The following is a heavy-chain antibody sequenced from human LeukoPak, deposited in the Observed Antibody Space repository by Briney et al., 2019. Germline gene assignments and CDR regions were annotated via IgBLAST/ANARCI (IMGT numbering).Heavy chain of an antibody. D-gene: IGHD1-26*01. Sequence: ASVKVSCKVSGYTLTELSMHWVRQAPGQGLEWMGWINPNSGGTNYAQKFQGRVTMTRDTSISTAYMELSRLRSDDTVVYYCARDRGSYFSDAFDIWGQGTMVTVSS. J-gene: IGHJ3*02. CDR3: ARDRGSYFSDAFDI. V-gene: IGHV1-2*02. CDR1: GYTLTELS. CDR2: INPNSGGT.